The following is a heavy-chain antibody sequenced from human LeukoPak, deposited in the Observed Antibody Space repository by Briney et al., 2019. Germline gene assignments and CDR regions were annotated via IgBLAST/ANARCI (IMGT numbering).Heavy chain of an antibody. D-gene: IGHD6-13*01. CDR3: ARPTKEGSSWYWWFDP. J-gene: IGHJ5*02. V-gene: IGHV3-74*01. Sequence: TGGSLRLSCAASGFTFSSYWMHWVRHAPGKGLVWVSRINNDGSSTSYADSVKGRFTISGDNAKNTLYLQMNSLRAEDTAVYYCARPTKEGSSWYWWFDPWGQGTLVTVSS. CDR1: GFTFSSYW. CDR2: INNDGSST.